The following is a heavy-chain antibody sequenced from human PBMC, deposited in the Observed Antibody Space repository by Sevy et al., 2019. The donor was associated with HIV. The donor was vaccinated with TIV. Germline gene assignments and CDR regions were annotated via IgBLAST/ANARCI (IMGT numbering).Heavy chain of an antibody. CDR3: ARDFKGGDGYRSNGMDV. Sequence: SETLSLTCTVSGGSISSYFWSWIRQPPGKGLEWIGYIYYSGNTNYNPTLKSRVTISVDTSKNQFSLKLRSVTAADTAVYYCARDFKGGDGYRSNGMDVWGQGTTVTVSS. V-gene: IGHV4-59*01. CDR2: IYYSGNT. CDR1: GGSISSYF. J-gene: IGHJ6*02. D-gene: IGHD5-18*01.